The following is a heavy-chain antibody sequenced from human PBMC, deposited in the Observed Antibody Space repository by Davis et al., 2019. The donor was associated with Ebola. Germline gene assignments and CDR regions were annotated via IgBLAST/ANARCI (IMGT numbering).Heavy chain of an antibody. J-gene: IGHJ3*02. Sequence: ASVKVSCKASGYTFTNYYMHWVRQAPGQGLEWMGWINTNTGNPTYAKGFTGRFVFSLDTSVNMAYLLINSLKTEDAAVYYCATLPDIWGQGTMVTVSS. CDR2: INTNTGNP. CDR3: ATLPDI. V-gene: IGHV7-4-1*04. CDR1: GYTFTNYY.